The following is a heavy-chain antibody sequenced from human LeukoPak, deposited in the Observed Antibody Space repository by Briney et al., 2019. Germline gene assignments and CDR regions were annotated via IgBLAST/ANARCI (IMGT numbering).Heavy chain of an antibody. D-gene: IGHD6-13*01. CDR2: IKQDGSEK. J-gene: IGHJ4*02. Sequence: GGSLRLSCAASGFTFSSYAMSWVRQAPGKGLEWVANIKQDGSEKYYVDSVKGRFTISRDNAKNSLYLQMNSLRAEDTAVYYCARERVGSSWYFDYWGQGTLVTVSS. CDR3: ARERVGSSWYFDY. V-gene: IGHV3-7*03. CDR1: GFTFSSYA.